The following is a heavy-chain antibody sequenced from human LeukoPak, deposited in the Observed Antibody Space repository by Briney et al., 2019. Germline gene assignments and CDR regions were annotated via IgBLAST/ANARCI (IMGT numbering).Heavy chain of an antibody. CDR1: GGSISSSSYY. J-gene: IGHJ4*02. CDR2: IYYSGST. CDR3: ARSGSYYEVFDY. Sequence: ASETLSLTCTVSGGSISSSSYYWGWIRQPPGKGLEWIGSIYYSGSTYYNPSLKSRVTISVDTSKNQFSLKLSSVTAADTAVYYCARSGSYYEVFDYWGQGTLVTVSS. D-gene: IGHD1-26*01. V-gene: IGHV4-39*07.